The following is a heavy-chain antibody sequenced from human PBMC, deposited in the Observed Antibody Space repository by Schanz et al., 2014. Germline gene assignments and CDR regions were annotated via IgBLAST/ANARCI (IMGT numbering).Heavy chain of an antibody. CDR3: ARGRGFYDY. CDR2: IIPSLGLA. Sequence: QVQLVQSGAEVRKPGASVKVSCKASGYTFISYGISWVRQAPGQGLEWMGRIIPSLGLAKYEQKFQDKVTITADTSTTTAYMDLSGLRSEATAVYYCARGRGFYDYWGQGTLVTVSS. V-gene: IGHV1-69*04. CDR1: GYTFISYG. D-gene: IGHD3-10*01. J-gene: IGHJ4*02.